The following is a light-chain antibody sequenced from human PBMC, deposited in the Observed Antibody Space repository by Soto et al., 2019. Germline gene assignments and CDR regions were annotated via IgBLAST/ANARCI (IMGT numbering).Light chain of an antibody. V-gene: IGLV1-40*01. Sequence: QSALTQPPSVSGAPGQSVTISCIGSVSNIGAGYEVHWYQQLPGVAPKLLIFDTINRPSGVPGRFSGSKSGASASLAITGLLPEDEADFFCQSFDTNLNAVLFGGGTKVTVL. CDR1: VSNIGAGYE. J-gene: IGLJ2*01. CDR3: QSFDTNLNAVL. CDR2: DTI.